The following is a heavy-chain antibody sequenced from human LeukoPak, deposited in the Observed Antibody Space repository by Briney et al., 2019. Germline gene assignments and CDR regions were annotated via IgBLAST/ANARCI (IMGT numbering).Heavy chain of an antibody. J-gene: IGHJ4*02. D-gene: IGHD3-10*01. CDR3: AKVRYYTSGTYYNVVDY. CDR2: IYYSGST. V-gene: IGHV4-30-4*01. Sequence: PSQTLSLTCTVSGGSINSGDYYWTWNRQPPGKGLEWIGYIYYSGSTYYHPSLKRRVIISIDTSENQFSLKLSSVTAADTAVYYCAKVRYYTSGTYYNVVDYWGQGTLVTVSS. CDR1: GGSINSGDYY.